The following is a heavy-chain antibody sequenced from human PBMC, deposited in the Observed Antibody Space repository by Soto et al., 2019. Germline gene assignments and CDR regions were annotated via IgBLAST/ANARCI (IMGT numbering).Heavy chain of an antibody. J-gene: IGHJ4*02. D-gene: IGHD3-16*01. Sequence: ASVKVSCKASGYTFTNYAISWVRQAPGQGLEWMGWISGYTGNTKYAQKFQGRVTLTIDTSTGTAYMDMGSLTSGDTAVYYCAGDSPSFAGVNGHFDYWGQGTLVTVS. CDR2: ISGYTGNT. V-gene: IGHV1-18*01. CDR1: GYTFTNYA. CDR3: AGDSPSFAGVNGHFDY.